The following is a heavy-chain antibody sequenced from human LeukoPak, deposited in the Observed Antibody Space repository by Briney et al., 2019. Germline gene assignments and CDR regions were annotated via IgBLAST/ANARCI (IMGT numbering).Heavy chain of an antibody. J-gene: IGHJ4*02. Sequence: SETLSLTYTVSGGSISSYYWSWIRQPPGKGLEWIGYIYYSGSTNYNPSLKSRVTISVDTSKNQFSLKLSSVTAADTAVYYCASHFQGPFDYWGQGTLVTVSS. CDR1: GGSISSYY. CDR2: IYYSGST. D-gene: IGHD2/OR15-2a*01. V-gene: IGHV4-59*01. CDR3: ASHFQGPFDY.